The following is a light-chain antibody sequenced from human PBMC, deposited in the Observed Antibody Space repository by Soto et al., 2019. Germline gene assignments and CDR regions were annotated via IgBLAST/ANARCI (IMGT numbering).Light chain of an antibody. V-gene: IGKV1-5*01. Sequence: EIQMTQSPSTLSASVGDRVTITCRASQSISTHVAWYQQKPGQAPEVLIYDASTLESGVPSRFSGSVSGTKFTLTISSLQPDDFATYYCQQYSSNLYTFGQGTKLEIK. CDR1: QSISTH. CDR2: DAS. J-gene: IGKJ2*01. CDR3: QQYSSNLYT.